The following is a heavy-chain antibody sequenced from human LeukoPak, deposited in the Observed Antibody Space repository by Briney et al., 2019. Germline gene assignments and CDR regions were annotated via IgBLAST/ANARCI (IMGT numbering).Heavy chain of an antibody. D-gene: IGHD3-9*01. V-gene: IGHV3-30*18. CDR1: GFTFSSYG. CDR2: ISYDGDNK. CDR3: AKVVLTGYSAANWFDP. Sequence: GGSLRLSCAASGFTFSSYGMHWVRQAPGKGLEWVAVISYDGDNKYYADSVKGRFTISRDNSKNTLYLQMNSLRAEDTAVYYCAKVVLTGYSAANWFDPWGQGTLVTVSS. J-gene: IGHJ5*02.